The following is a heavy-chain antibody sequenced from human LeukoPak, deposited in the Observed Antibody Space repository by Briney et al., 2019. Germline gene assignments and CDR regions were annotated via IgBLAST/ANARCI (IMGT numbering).Heavy chain of an antibody. CDR2: IYYSGST. CDR3: AGGRNQLTY. V-gene: IGHV4-59*08. CDR1: GGSISSYY. D-gene: IGHD2-2*01. J-gene: IGHJ4*02. Sequence: PSETLSLTCTVSGGSISSYYWTWIRQPPGKGLEWIGYIYYSGSTNYNPSLKSRVTISVDTSKNQFSLKLSSVTAADTAVYYCAGGRNQLTYWGQGTLVTVSS.